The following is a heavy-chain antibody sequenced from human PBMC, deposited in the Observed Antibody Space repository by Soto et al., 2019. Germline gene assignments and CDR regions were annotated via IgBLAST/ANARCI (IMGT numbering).Heavy chain of an antibody. CDR1: GYRFFDYG. CDR3: ARTRANGYFDF. J-gene: IGHJ4*02. D-gene: IGHD3-22*01. Sequence: GASVKVSCKASGYRFFDYGISWVRQAPAQGLEWMGWFNGYNGKINYAQKFQGRVTLTTDTSTSTVYIELRSLRSDDMAVYYCARTRANGYFDFWGQGTVVTVSS. V-gene: IGHV1-18*03. CDR2: FNGYNGKI.